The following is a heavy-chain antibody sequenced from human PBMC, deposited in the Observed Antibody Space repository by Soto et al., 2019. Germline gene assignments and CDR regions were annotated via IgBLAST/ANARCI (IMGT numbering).Heavy chain of an antibody. Sequence: QVQLQESGPGLVKPSQTLSLTCTVSGGSISSGGYYWSWIRQHPGKGLEWIGYIYYSGSTYYNPSLKSRVTIAVDTSKKQLSLKLSSVTAADKAVYYFARGGKYQLLGDLYNWFDHWGQGTLVTVSS. V-gene: IGHV4-31*03. CDR3: ARGGKYQLLGDLYNWFDH. D-gene: IGHD2-2*01. CDR1: GGSISSGGYY. CDR2: IYYSGST. J-gene: IGHJ5*02.